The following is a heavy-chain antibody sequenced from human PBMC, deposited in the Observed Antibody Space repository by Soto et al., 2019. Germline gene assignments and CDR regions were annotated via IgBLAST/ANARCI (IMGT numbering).Heavy chain of an antibody. V-gene: IGHV3-11*03. CDR1: GFTFSDYY. J-gene: IGHJ4*02. Sequence: GGSLRLSCAASGFTFSDYYMSWIRQAPGKGLEWISYIRSSGAYTNYADSVKGRFTISRDNAKNSLYLQMNSLRAEDTAVYYCARQAGDSWYYYFDYWGQGTLVTVS. D-gene: IGHD6-13*01. CDR2: IRSSGAYT. CDR3: ARQAGDSWYYYFDY.